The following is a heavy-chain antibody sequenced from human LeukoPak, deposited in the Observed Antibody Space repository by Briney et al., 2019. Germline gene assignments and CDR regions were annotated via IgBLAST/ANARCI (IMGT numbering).Heavy chain of an antibody. J-gene: IGHJ6*02. Sequence: PGGSLRLSCAASGFTFSSYGMHWVRQAPGKGLEWVAVISYDGSNKYYADSVKGRFTISRDNSKNTLYLQMNSLRAEDTAVYYCARDGSLYYDFWSGYRFSGMDVWGQGTTVTVSS. D-gene: IGHD3-3*01. CDR3: ARDGSLYYDFWSGYRFSGMDV. CDR1: GFTFSSYG. V-gene: IGHV3-30*03. CDR2: ISYDGSNK.